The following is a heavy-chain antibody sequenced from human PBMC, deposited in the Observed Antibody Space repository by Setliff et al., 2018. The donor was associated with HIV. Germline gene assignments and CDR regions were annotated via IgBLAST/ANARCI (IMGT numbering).Heavy chain of an antibody. CDR3: ARVYRNYYAMDV. CDR2: SSDSGYT. J-gene: IGHJ6*02. CDR1: GPSLSTGHH. Sequence: SETLSLTCSVSGPSLSTGHHWGWIRQTPEKGLEWIGSSSDSGYTHYNLSLTSRVTITRDTSASTVYMELSSLRSEDTAVYYCARVYRNYYAMDVWGQGTTVTVSS. V-gene: IGHV4-38-2*02.